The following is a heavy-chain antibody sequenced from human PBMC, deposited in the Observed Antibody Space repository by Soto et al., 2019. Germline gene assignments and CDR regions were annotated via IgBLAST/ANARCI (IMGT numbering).Heavy chain of an antibody. CDR3: ARGPNPYCGGDCYSSDLDNWFDP. V-gene: IGHV1-69*13. J-gene: IGHJ5*02. Sequence: ASVKVSCKASGGTFSSYAISWVRQAPGQGLEWMGGIIPIFGTTTYAQRFQGRVTITADESTSTAYMELSSLRSEDTAVYYCARGPNPYCGGDCYSSDLDNWFDPWGQGTLVTVSS. D-gene: IGHD2-21*02. CDR2: IIPIFGTT. CDR1: GGTFSSYA.